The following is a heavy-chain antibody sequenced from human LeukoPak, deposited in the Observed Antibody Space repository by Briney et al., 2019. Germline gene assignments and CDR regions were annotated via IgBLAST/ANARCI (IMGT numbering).Heavy chain of an antibody. CDR3: ARHRPGKRRFDP. D-gene: IGHD3-10*01. J-gene: IGHJ5*02. V-gene: IGHV4-59*08. CDR2: INYSGTT. CDR1: GGSIRNDY. Sequence: PSETLSLTCAVSGGSIRNDYWSWIRQPPGKGLEWIAYINYSGTTNYNPSLESRVTISVDTSKNLFSLKFTSVTATDTAVYYCARHRPGKRRFDPWGQGTLVTVSS.